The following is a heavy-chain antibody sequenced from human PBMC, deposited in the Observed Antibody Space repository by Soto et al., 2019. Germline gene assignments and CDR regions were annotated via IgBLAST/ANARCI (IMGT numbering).Heavy chain of an antibody. Sequence: QVQLQESDPGLVKPSGTLSLTCAVSSGSISSSNWWSWVRQPPGKGLEWIGEIYHSGSTNYNPSLKSRVTISVDKSKNQFSLKLSSVTAADTAVYYCASRSVVPAAIGDYYYYMDVWGKGTTVTVSS. CDR3: ASRSVVPAAIGDYYYYMDV. D-gene: IGHD2-2*01. V-gene: IGHV4-4*02. CDR1: SGSISSSNW. CDR2: IYHSGST. J-gene: IGHJ6*03.